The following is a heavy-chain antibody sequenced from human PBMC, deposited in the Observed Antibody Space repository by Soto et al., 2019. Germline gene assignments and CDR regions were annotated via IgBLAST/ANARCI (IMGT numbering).Heavy chain of an antibody. Sequence: QLHLRESGPGLVKPSETLSLTCTVSGGSITSSSYYWGWIRQPPGKGLEWIGSIYYSGSTYYNPSLKRRVTISLDTSKNQFSLTLSSVPAADTAVYYCATQEVGGSYVYTFDPWGQGTLVTVSS. CDR2: IYYSGST. D-gene: IGHD1-26*01. CDR1: GGSITSSSYY. V-gene: IGHV4-39*01. CDR3: ATQEVGGSYVYTFDP. J-gene: IGHJ5*02.